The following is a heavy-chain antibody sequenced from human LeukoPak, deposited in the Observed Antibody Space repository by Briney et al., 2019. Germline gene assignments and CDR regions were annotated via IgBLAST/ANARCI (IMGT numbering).Heavy chain of an antibody. J-gene: IGHJ6*03. V-gene: IGHV4-34*01. CDR1: GGSFSGYY. CDR3: ARCLGRYYYYYMDV. D-gene: IGHD1-26*01. CDR2: INHSGST. Sequence: SETLSLTCAVYGGSFSGYYWSWIRQPPGKGLEWIGEINHSGSTNYNPSLKSRVTISVDTSKNQFSLKLSSVTAADTAVYYCARCLGRYYYYYMDVWGKGTTVTVSS.